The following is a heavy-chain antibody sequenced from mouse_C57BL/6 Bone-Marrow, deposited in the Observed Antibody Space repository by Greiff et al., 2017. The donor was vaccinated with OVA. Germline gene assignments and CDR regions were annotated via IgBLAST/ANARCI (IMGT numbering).Heavy chain of an antibody. V-gene: IGHV1-81*01. CDR1: GYTFTSYG. J-gene: IGHJ4*01. CDR3: ARSCYYGSSLCAMDY. CDR2: IYPRSGNT. Sequence: VQLQQSGAELARPGASVKLSCKASGYTFTSYGISWVKQRTGQGLEWIGEIYPRSGNTYYNEKFKGKATLTADKSSSTAYMELRSLTSEDSAVYFCARSCYYGSSLCAMDYWGQGTSVTVSS. D-gene: IGHD1-1*01.